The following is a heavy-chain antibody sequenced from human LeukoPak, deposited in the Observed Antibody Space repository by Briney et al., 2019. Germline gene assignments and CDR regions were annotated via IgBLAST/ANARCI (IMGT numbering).Heavy chain of an antibody. D-gene: IGHD5-18*01. CDR2: IIPIFGTA. V-gene: IGHV1-69*13. J-gene: IGHJ4*02. Sequence: AASVKVSCKASGGTFSSYAIGWVRQAPGQGLEWMGGIIPIFGTANYAQKFQGRVTITADESTSTAYMELSSLRSEDTAVYYCARVGEDTAMVTYLDYWGQGTLVTVSS. CDR1: GGTFSSYA. CDR3: ARVGEDTAMVTYLDY.